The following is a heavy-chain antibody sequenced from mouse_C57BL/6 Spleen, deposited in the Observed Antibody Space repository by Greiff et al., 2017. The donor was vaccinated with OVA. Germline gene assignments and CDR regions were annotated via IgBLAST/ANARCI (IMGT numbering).Heavy chain of an antibody. Sequence: EVKLVESEGGLVQPGSSMKLSCTASGFTFSDYYMAWVRQVPEKGLEWVANINYDGSSTYYLDSLKSRFIISRDNAKNILYLQMSSLKSEDTATYYCATIYYDYDVWYFDVWGTGTTVTVSS. D-gene: IGHD2-4*01. V-gene: IGHV5-16*01. J-gene: IGHJ1*03. CDR2: INYDGSST. CDR3: ATIYYDYDVWYFDV. CDR1: GFTFSDYY.